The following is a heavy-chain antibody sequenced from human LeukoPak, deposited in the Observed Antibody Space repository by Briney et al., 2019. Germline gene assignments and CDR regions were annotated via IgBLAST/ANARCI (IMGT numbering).Heavy chain of an antibody. V-gene: IGHV3-9*01. CDR2: ISWNSGSI. Sequence: PGRSLRLSCAASGFTFDDYAMHWVRQAPGKGLEWVSGISWNSGSIGYADSVKGRFTISRDNAKNSLYLQMNSLRAEDTALYYRANDIADEWLGHFDYWGQGTLVTVSS. CDR1: GFTFDDYA. CDR3: ANDIADEWLGHFDY. D-gene: IGHD6-19*01. J-gene: IGHJ4*02.